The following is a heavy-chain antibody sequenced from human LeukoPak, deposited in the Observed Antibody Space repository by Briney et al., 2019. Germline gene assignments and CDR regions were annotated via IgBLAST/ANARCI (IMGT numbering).Heavy chain of an antibody. CDR1: GFTFSSYW. D-gene: IGHD2-2*03. CDR2: IKQDGSEK. J-gene: IGHJ4*02. CDR3: ARDGYSDSYLDY. Sequence: GGSLRLSCAASGFTFSSYWMSWVRQAPGKGLEWVANIKQDGSEKYYVDSVKGRFTISRGNANNSLYLQMNSLRAEDTAVYYCARDGYSDSYLDYWGQGTLVTVSS. V-gene: IGHV3-7*04.